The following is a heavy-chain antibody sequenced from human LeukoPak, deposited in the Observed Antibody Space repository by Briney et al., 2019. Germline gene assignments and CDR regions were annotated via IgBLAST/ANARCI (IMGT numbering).Heavy chain of an antibody. D-gene: IGHD3-22*01. CDR3: ARELYDSSGYYYDAFDI. V-gene: IGHV3-30-3*01. J-gene: IGHJ3*02. Sequence: TGGSLRLSCAASGFTVSSNYMSWVRQAPGKGLEWVAVISYDGSNKYYADSVKGRFTISRDNSKNTLYLQMNSLRAEDTAVYYCARELYDSSGYYYDAFDIWGQGTMVTVSS. CDR2: ISYDGSNK. CDR1: GFTVSSNY.